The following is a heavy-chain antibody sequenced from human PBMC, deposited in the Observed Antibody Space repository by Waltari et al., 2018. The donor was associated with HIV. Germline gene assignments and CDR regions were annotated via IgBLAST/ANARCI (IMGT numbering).Heavy chain of an antibody. CDR1: GAPTSHGDSH. V-gene: IGHV4-30-4*08. J-gene: IGHJ4*02. D-gene: IGHD1-7*01. CDR3: ARVRFEAGTTLRPYFDY. Sequence: VQLQGSGPGRGKPAPTGSRTCTVRGAPTSHGDSHWGWIRHPPGLSLAWIGYIYYSGSTYYNPSLKSRLTISVDRSKNPFSLKLTSVTAADTAVYYCARVRFEAGTTLRPYFDYWGQGTLVTVSS. CDR2: IYYSGST.